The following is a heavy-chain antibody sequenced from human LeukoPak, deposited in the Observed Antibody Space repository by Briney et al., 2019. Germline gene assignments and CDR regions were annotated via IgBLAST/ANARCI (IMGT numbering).Heavy chain of an antibody. Sequence: GRSLRLSCAASGFTFSSYGMHWVRQAPGKGLEWVAVISYDGSNKYYADSVKGRFTISRDNSKNTLYLQMNSLGAEDTAVYYCAKEGIAVAGIDYWGQGTLVTVSS. CDR3: AKEGIAVAGIDY. D-gene: IGHD6-19*01. J-gene: IGHJ4*02. CDR1: GFTFSSYG. V-gene: IGHV3-30*18. CDR2: ISYDGSNK.